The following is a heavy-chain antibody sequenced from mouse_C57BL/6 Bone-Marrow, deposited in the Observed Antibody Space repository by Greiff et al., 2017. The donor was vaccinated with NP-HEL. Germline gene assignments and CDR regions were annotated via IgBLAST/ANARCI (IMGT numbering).Heavy chain of an antibody. CDR2: LWSGGST. CDR1: GFSLTSYG. Sequence: QVQLKESGPGLVQPSQSLSITCTVSGFSLTSYGVHWVRQSPGKGLEWLGVLWSGGSTDYNAAFISRLSISKDNSKSQVFYKMNSLQADDTAIYYCANLWHSIAMDYWGQGTSVTVSS. V-gene: IGHV2-2*01. CDR3: ANLWHSIAMDY. J-gene: IGHJ4*01. D-gene: IGHD1-1*02.